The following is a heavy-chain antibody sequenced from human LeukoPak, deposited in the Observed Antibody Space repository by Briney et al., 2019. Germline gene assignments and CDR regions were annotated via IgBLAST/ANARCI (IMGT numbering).Heavy chain of an antibody. CDR3: VKPEQWLVLAY. Sequence: PGGSLRLSCAASGFTFSSLGMHWVRQAPGKGLEWVAFIWYDGSNKYNADSVKGRFTISRDNSKNTLYLQMNSLRADDTAVYYCVKPEQWLVLAYWGQGTLVTVSS. J-gene: IGHJ4*02. D-gene: IGHD6-19*01. CDR2: IWYDGSNK. V-gene: IGHV3-30*02. CDR1: GFTFSSLG.